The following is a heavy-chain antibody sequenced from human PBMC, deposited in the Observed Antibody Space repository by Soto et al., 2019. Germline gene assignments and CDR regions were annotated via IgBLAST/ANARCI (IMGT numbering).Heavy chain of an antibody. CDR1: GDSISNYY. CDR2: IYHSGNT. CDR3: ACTRTKDIVRWLDP. D-gene: IGHD2-8*01. V-gene: IGHV4-59*08. J-gene: IGHJ5*02. Sequence: PSETLSLTCTVSGDSISNYYWSWIRQAPGKGLEWIGFIYHSGNTNYNPSLKSRVTISIDTSKNQFSLKLSSVTAADTAVYYCACTRTKDIVRWLDPWGQGTLVPVPS.